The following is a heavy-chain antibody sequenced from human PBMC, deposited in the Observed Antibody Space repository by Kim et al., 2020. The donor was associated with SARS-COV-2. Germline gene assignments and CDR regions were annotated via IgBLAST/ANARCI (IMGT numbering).Heavy chain of an antibody. Sequence: GGSLRLSCAASGFTFSSYAMSWVRQAPGKGLEWVSAISGSGGSTYYADSVKGRFTISRDNSKNTLYLQMNSLRAEDTAVYYCAKGTGFIVGATSGFDYWGQGTLVTVSS. CDR3: AKGTGFIVGATSGFDY. CDR2: ISGSGGST. CDR1: GFTFSSYA. D-gene: IGHD1-26*01. J-gene: IGHJ4*02. V-gene: IGHV3-23*01.